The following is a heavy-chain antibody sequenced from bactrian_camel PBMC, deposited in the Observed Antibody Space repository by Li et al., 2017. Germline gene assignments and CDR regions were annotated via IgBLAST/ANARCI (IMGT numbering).Heavy chain of an antibody. CDR2: INSGGGAT. CDR3: AADMSPYAMCTYDY. J-gene: IGHJ4*01. CDR1: GYANMRKR. D-gene: IGHD7*01. Sequence: VQLVESGGGSVQAGGSLRLSCAVSGYANMRKRMALFRQAPGKGLEWVSGINSGGGATYYADSVKGRFTISRGSAKRILYLQMINLEPEDTAMYFCAADMSPYAMCTYDYWGQGTQVTVSS. V-gene: IGHV3S40*01.